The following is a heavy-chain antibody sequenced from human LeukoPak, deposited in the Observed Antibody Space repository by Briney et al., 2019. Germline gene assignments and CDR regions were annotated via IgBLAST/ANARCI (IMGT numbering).Heavy chain of an antibody. Sequence: SVNVSCKASGGTFSSYAISWVRQAPGQGLEWMGGIIPIFGTANYAQKFQDRVTITTDESTSTAYMELSSLRSEDTAVYYCARGRWLHPGAMDVWGKGTTVTVSS. V-gene: IGHV1-69*05. CDR1: GGTFSSYA. CDR3: ARGRWLHPGAMDV. J-gene: IGHJ6*03. D-gene: IGHD5-24*01. CDR2: IIPIFGTA.